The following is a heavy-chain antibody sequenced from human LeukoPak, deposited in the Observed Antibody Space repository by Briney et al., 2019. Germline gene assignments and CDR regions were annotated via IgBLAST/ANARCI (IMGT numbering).Heavy chain of an antibody. Sequence: GGSLRLSCAASGFTFSSYSMNWVRQAPGKGLDWVSSISGSSSHIYYADSVKGRFTISRDNAKNSLYLQMNSLRAEDAALYYCARECVGNSDFDYWGQGTLVTVSS. CDR1: GFTFSSYS. D-gene: IGHD3-10*01. J-gene: IGHJ4*02. CDR3: ARECVGNSDFDY. CDR2: ISGSSSHI. V-gene: IGHV3-21*01.